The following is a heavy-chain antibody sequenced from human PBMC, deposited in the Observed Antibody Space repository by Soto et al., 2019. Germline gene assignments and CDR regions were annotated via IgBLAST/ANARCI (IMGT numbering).Heavy chain of an antibody. CDR3: VRGYCSDTTCDPWFDP. CDR2: IDPRGGTT. J-gene: IGHJ5*02. V-gene: IGHV1-46*03. D-gene: IGHD2-2*01. Sequence: ASVKVSCKAFGYTFSLFYLHWVRQAPGQGPEWMGKIDPRGGTTTYAQKFQGRVTMTRDTPTTTVYMELSSLRSGDTAVYYCVRGYCSDTTCDPWFDPWGQGTLVTVSS. CDR1: GYTFSLFY.